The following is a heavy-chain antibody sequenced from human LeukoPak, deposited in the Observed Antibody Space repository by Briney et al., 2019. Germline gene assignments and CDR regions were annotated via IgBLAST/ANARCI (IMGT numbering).Heavy chain of an antibody. J-gene: IGHJ4*02. CDR2: IYYSGST. D-gene: IGHD1-26*01. CDR1: GGSISSSSYY. V-gene: IGHV4-39*01. CDR3: ARLRIVGATIDY. Sequence: SSETLSLTCTVPGGSISSSSYYWGWIRQPPGKGLEWIGSIYYSGSTYYNSSLKSRVTISVDTSKNQFSLKLSSVTAADTAVYYCARLRIVGATIDYWGQGTLVTVSS.